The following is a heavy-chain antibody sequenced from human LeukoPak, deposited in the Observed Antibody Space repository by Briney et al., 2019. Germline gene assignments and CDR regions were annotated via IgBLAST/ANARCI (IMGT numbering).Heavy chain of an antibody. Sequence: GGSLRLSCAASGFTFSSYGMHWVRQAPGKGLEWVAVISYDGSNKYYADSVKGRFTISRDNSKNTLYLQMNSLRAEDTAVYYCAKGVPGTVVVVVAATDLFDYWGQGTLVTVSP. CDR2: ISYDGSNK. V-gene: IGHV3-30*18. D-gene: IGHD2-15*01. CDR1: GFTFSSYG. CDR3: AKGVPGTVVVVVAATDLFDY. J-gene: IGHJ4*02.